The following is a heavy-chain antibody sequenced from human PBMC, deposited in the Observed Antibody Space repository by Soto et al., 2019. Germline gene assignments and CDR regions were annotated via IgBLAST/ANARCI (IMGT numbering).Heavy chain of an antibody. CDR3: ALNKNWFDP. CDR1: GYRFTRYW. CDR2: IYPGDSDT. J-gene: IGHJ5*02. Sequence: PVPALPISCEGPGYRFTRYWSGRVRQMPGKGLEWMGIIYPGDSDTRYSPSFQGQVTISADKSISTAYLQWSSLKASDTAMYYCALNKNWFDPWGQGPLVTVSS. V-gene: IGHV5-51*01.